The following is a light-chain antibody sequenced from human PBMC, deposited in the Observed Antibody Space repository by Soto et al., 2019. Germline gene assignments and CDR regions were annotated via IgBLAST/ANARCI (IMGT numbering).Light chain of an antibody. CDR2: KAS. CDR1: QSIGNW. V-gene: IGKV1-5*03. J-gene: IGKJ2*01. Sequence: DIQMTQSPSTLSASEGDRVTITCRASQSIGNWLAWYQQKTGKAPKLLIYKASILQSGVPARFSGSGSGTKFCLSISSFQRDDFETYYCQRYDSYPNTFGQGTNLEIK. CDR3: QRYDSYPNT.